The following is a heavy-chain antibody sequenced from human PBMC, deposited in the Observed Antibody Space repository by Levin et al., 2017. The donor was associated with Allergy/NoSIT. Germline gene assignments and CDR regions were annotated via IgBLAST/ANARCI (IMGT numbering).Heavy chain of an antibody. J-gene: IGHJ4*02. D-gene: IGHD3-22*01. CDR2: IYYSGST. Sequence: SCTVSGGSISSSSYYWGWIRQPPGKGLEWIGSIYYSGSTYYNPSLKSRVTISVDTSKNQFSLKLSSVTAADTAVYYCARELISGYQDYWGQGTLVTVSS. V-gene: IGHV4-39*07. CDR3: ARELISGYQDY. CDR1: GGSISSSSYY.